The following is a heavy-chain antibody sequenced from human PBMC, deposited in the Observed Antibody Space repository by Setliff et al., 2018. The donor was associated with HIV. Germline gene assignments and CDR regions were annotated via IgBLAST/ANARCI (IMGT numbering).Heavy chain of an antibody. Sequence: GASVKVSCKASGYTFTNYGISWVRQAPRQRPEWMGWINTGNGNTKYSQRFQDRVTITRDTSADTVYMELSSLRSEDTAVYYCARDRCNSVACYLYNWFDPWGQGTLVTVSS. J-gene: IGHJ5*02. D-gene: IGHD2-2*01. V-gene: IGHV1-3*04. CDR2: INTGNGNT. CDR1: GYTFTNYG. CDR3: ARDRCNSVACYLYNWFDP.